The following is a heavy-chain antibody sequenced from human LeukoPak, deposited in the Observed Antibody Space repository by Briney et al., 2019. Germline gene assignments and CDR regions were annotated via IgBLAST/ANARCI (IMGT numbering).Heavy chain of an antibody. V-gene: IGHV3-30*18. Sequence: GGSLRLSCGASGFTFSSYGMHWARQAPGKGLEWVAVISYDGSNKYYADSVKGRFTISRDNSKNTLYLQMNSLTAEDTAVYYCAKDLRGGYVHDGGVGGWGQGTLVTVSS. J-gene: IGHJ4*02. CDR3: AKDLRGGYVHDGGVGG. D-gene: IGHD5-12*01. CDR2: ISYDGSNK. CDR1: GFTFSSYG.